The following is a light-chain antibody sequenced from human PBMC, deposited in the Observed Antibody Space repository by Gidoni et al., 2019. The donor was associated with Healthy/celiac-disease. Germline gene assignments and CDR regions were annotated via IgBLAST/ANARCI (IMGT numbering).Light chain of an antibody. J-gene: IGKJ3*01. CDR1: QSISSY. Sequence: DIQLTQSPSSLSAPVGDRVTITCRASQSISSYLNWYQQKPGKAPKLLIYAASSLQSGVQSRFSGSGSGTDFTLTISSLQPEDFATDYCQQSYRSFGPGAKVDIK. V-gene: IGKV1-39*01. CDR3: QQSYRS. CDR2: AAS.